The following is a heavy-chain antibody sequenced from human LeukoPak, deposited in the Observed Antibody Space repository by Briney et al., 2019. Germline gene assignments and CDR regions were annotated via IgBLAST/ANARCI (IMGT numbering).Heavy chain of an antibody. D-gene: IGHD5-18*01. Sequence: SVKVSCKASGYTFTSYGISWVRQAPGQGLEWMGRIIPILGIANYAQKFQGRVTITADKSTSTAYMELSSLRSEDTAVYYCARGGGYSYGHGGAFDIWGQGTMVTVSS. CDR1: GYTFTSYG. CDR2: IIPILGIA. V-gene: IGHV1-69*04. CDR3: ARGGGYSYGHGGAFDI. J-gene: IGHJ3*02.